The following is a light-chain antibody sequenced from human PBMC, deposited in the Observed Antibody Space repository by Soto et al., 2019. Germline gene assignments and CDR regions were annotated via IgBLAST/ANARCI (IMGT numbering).Light chain of an antibody. CDR3: QQYNNWPPGYT. Sequence: EIVMMQSPATLSVSPGERATLSCRASQSVSRSLAWYQQKPGQTPRLLIYGASTRATGIPARFSGSGSGAEFTLTINSLQSEEFAVYYCQQYNNWPPGYTFGQGTKLEIK. CDR1: QSVSRS. CDR2: GAS. J-gene: IGKJ2*01. V-gene: IGKV3-15*01.